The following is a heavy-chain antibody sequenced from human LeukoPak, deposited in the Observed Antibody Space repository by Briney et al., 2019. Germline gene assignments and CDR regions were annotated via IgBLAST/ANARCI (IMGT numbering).Heavy chain of an antibody. D-gene: IGHD3-22*01. CDR3: ARDGFYYDSSGYTDAFDT. CDR1: GFTFSSYS. CDR2: ISSSSSYI. V-gene: IGHV3-21*01. Sequence: GGSLRLSCAASGFTFSSYSMNWVRQAPGKGLERVSSISSSSSYIYYADSVKGRFTISRDNAKNSLYLQMNSLRAEDTAVYYCARDGFYYDSSGYTDAFDTWGQGTMVTVSS. J-gene: IGHJ3*02.